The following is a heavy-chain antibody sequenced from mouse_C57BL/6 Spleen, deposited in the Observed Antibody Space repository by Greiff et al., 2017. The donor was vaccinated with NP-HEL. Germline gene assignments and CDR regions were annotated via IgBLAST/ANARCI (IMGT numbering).Heavy chain of an antibody. J-gene: IGHJ2*01. CDR1: GYTFTDYE. CDR3: TWYYGFYFDY. Sequence: QVQLQQSGAELVRPGASVTLSCKASGYTFTDYEMHWVEQTPVHGLEWIGAIDPETGGTAYNQKFKGKAILTADKSSSTAYMELRSLTSEDSAVYYCTWYYGFYFDYWGQGTTLTVSS. V-gene: IGHV1-15*01. D-gene: IGHD1-1*01. CDR2: IDPETGGT.